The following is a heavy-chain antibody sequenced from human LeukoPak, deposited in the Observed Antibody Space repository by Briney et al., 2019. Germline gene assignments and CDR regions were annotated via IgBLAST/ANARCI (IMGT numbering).Heavy chain of an antibody. J-gene: IGHJ4*02. CDR2: ISGSGGST. CDR1: GFTFSSYA. Sequence: PGGSLRLSCAASGFTFSSYAMSWARQASGKGLQWVSAISGSGGSTYYADSVKGRFTISRDNSKNTLYLQMNSLRAEDTAVYYCARTRSSSSSWYGQFDYWGQGTLVTVSS. D-gene: IGHD6-13*01. V-gene: IGHV3-23*01. CDR3: ARTRSSSSSWYGQFDY.